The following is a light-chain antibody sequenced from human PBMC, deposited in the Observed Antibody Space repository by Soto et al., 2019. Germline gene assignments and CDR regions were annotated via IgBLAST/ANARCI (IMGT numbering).Light chain of an antibody. J-gene: IGLJ2*01. Sequence: QSALTQPASVSGSPGQSITISCTGTSSDVGGYNHVSWYQQHPGKAPKLMIYDVSYRPSGVSNRFSGSKSGNTASLTISGLQAEDEADYFCSSYTRSSTLRVFGGGTKLTVL. CDR1: SSDVGGYNH. CDR2: DVS. CDR3: SSYTRSSTLRV. V-gene: IGLV2-14*03.